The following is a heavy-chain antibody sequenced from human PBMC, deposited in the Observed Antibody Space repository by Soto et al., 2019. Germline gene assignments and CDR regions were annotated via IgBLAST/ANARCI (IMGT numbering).Heavy chain of an antibody. J-gene: IGHJ5*02. CDR1: GYTFTSYA. CDR2: INAGNGNT. V-gene: IGHV1-3*01. CDR3: ARIAVVAATRSPWFDP. D-gene: IGHD2-15*01. Sequence: ASVKVSCKASGYTFTSYAMHWVRQAPGQRLEWMGWINAGNGNTKYSQKFQGRVTITRDTSASTAYMELSSLRSEDTAVYYCARIAVVAATRSPWFDPWGQGPLVTVSS.